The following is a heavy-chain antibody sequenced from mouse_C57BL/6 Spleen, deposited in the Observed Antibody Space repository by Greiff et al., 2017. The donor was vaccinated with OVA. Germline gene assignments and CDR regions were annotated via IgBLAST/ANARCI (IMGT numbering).Heavy chain of an antibody. D-gene: IGHD2-4*01. CDR3: AYYDYDGFAY. V-gene: IGHV1-59*01. J-gene: IGHJ3*01. CDR2: IDPSDSYT. Sequence: VKLQQPGAELVRPGTSVKLSCKASGYTFTSYWMHWVKQRPGQGLEWIGVIDPSDSYTNYNHKFKGKATLTVDTSSSTAYMQLSSLTSEDSAVYYCAYYDYDGFAYWGQGTLVTVSA. CDR1: GYTFTSYW.